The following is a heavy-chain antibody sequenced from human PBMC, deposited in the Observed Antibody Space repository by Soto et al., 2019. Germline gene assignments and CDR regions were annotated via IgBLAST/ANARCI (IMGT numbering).Heavy chain of an antibody. J-gene: IGHJ5*02. Sequence: QLQLQESGSGLVRPSQTLSLTCAVSGGSISSGGYSWNWIRQPPGKGLEWIGYIYHSGSTLYNPSLKRRVXTXVXXSKNQFSLKLSSVTAADTAVYYCARDQLEGNWFNPWGQGTLVTVSS. V-gene: IGHV4-30-2*01. CDR2: IYHSGST. CDR3: ARDQLEGNWFNP. CDR1: GGSISSGGYS. D-gene: IGHD1-1*01.